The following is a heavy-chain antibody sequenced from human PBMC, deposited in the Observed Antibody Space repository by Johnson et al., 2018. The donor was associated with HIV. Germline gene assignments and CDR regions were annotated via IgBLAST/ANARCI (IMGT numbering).Heavy chain of an antibody. Sequence: VQLVESGGGLVQPGGSLRLSCAASGFIVSSNYMSWVRQAPGKGLEWVSGINWNGGTTGYADSVKGRFTISRDNAKNSLYLQMNSLRAEDTAFYYCAREGGAAAPDAFDIWGKGTMVTVSS. CDR2: INWNGGTT. V-gene: IGHV3-20*04. D-gene: IGHD2-2*01. CDR3: AREGGAAAPDAFDI. J-gene: IGHJ3*02. CDR1: GFIVSSNY.